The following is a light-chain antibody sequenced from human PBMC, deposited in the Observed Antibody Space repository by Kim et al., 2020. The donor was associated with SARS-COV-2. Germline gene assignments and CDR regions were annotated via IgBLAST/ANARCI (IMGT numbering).Light chain of an antibody. CDR3: QSYDSDNVI. V-gene: IGLV6-57*04. CDR1: SGSIATNY. J-gene: IGLJ2*01. Sequence: NFMLTQPHSVSGSPGKTLIISCTRSSGSIATNYVQWYQQRPGSAPTTMIYEDNQRPSGVPDRFSGSIDSSSNSASLTISGLQPEDEADYYCQSYDSDNVIFGGGTKLTVL. CDR2: EDN.